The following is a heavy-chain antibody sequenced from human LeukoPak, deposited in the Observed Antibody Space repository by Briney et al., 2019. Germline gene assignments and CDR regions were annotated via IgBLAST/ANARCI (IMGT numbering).Heavy chain of an antibody. V-gene: IGHV4-34*01. D-gene: IGHD1-26*01. CDR1: GGSFSGYY. CDR2: INHSGST. J-gene: IGHJ4*02. Sequence: SETLSLTCAVYGGSFSGYYWSWIRQPPGKGLEWIGEINHSGSTNYNPSLKSRVTISVDTSKNQFSLKLSSVTAADTAVYYCARGRGRIVGANKGYYFDYWGQGTLVTVSS. CDR3: ARGRGRIVGANKGYYFDY.